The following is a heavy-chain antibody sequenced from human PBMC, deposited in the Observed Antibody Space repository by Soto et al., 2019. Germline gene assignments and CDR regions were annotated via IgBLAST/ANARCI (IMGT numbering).Heavy chain of an antibody. J-gene: IGHJ6*02. CDR1: GFTFSSYW. CDR3: ARGDVGDYYGMDV. CDR2: IKEDGSQK. V-gene: IGHV3-7*02. Sequence: GGSLRLSCAASGFTFSSYWMSWVRQAPGKGLEWVANIKEDGSQKWYVDSVKGRFTISRDNAKNSLYMQMNSLRAEDTAVYYCARGDVGDYYGMDVWGQGTTVTVSS. D-gene: IGHD3-16*01.